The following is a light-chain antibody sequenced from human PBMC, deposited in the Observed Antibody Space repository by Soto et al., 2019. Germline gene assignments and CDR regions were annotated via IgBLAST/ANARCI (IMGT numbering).Light chain of an antibody. CDR3: QQYRDLPQT. Sequence: ESGLTQAPGPLPFSSGERATLPRRAIQSVRNNYLAWYQQNPGQAPRLLIYNSSPRVTGIPDRFSGSGSGTDFTLTISRLEPEDFALYYCQQYRDLPQTFGQGTKV. V-gene: IGKV3-20*01. CDR1: QSVRNNY. CDR2: NSS. J-gene: IGKJ1*01.